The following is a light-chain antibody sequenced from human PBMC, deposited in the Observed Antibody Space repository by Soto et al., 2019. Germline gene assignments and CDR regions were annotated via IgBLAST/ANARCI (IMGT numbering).Light chain of an antibody. CDR1: QTINRW. J-gene: IGKJ1*01. Sequence: DIQMTQSPATRSASVGDRVTITCRASQTINRWLAWYQHKPGEVPKLLIYKASVLESGVPSGFSGSGSGTEFTFTISRLQPEDVATYYCQHWSFGQGTKVDIK. CDR2: KAS. V-gene: IGKV1-5*03. CDR3: QHWS.